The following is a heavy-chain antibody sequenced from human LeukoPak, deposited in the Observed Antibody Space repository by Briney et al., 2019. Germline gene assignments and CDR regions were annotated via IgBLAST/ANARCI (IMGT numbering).Heavy chain of an antibody. CDR1: GFTSSDYT. CDR2: ISVRDDST. V-gene: IGHV3-23*01. J-gene: IGHJ4*02. D-gene: IGHD2-2*01. CDR3: ARDRYCVSTNCPYDF. Sequence: GGSLRLSCAASGFTSSDYTMNWVRQSPGKGLEWVSGISVRDDSTYYADSVKGRFTISRDKSNNMLHLQMNSLRAEDTAVYYCARDRYCVSTNCPYDFWGQGTPVTVSS.